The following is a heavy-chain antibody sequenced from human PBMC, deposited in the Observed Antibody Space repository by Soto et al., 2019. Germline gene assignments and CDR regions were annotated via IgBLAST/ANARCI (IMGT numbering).Heavy chain of an antibody. Sequence: GGSLRLSCAASGFAFSSYGMHWVRQAPGKGLEWVAVISYDGSNKYYADSVKGRFTISRDNSKNTLYLQMNSLRAEDTAVYYCAKGGSSSSPNFDYWGQGTLVTVSS. V-gene: IGHV3-30*18. CDR3: AKGGSSSSPNFDY. CDR2: ISYDGSNK. D-gene: IGHD6-6*01. J-gene: IGHJ4*02. CDR1: GFAFSSYG.